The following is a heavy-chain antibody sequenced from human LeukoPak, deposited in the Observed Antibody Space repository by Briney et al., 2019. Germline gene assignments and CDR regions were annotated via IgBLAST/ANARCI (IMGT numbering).Heavy chain of an antibody. Sequence: PGGSLRLSCAASGFTFSSYAMSWVRQAPGKGLEWVSAISGSGGSTCYADSVKGRFTISRDNSKNTLYLQMNGLRAEDTAVYYCAKEPLSDNLYYFDYWGQGTLVTVSS. CDR2: ISGSGGST. CDR3: AKEPLSDNLYYFDY. D-gene: IGHD2-21*02. CDR1: GFTFSSYA. V-gene: IGHV3-23*01. J-gene: IGHJ4*02.